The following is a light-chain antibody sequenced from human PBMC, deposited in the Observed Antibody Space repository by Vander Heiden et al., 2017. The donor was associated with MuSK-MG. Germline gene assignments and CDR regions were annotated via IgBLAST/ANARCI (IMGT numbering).Light chain of an antibody. CDR3: GTWESSVNHDRV. Sequence: SVLTPPPSVSPAPGQQVTIFCSGGSSNIGTNYVSWYQQLPGTAPKLLIYENDKRPSGIPDRFSGSKSGTSATLGITELQTGDEADYYCGTWESSVNHDRVFGGGTKLTVL. CDR2: END. V-gene: IGLV1-51*02. J-gene: IGLJ3*02. CDR1: SSNIGTNY.